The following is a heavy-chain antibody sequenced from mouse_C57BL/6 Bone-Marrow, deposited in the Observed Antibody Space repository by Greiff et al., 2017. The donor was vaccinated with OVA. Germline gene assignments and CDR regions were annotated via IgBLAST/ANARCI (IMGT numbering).Heavy chain of an antibody. CDR2: IDPSDSET. CDR3: ARQGYDYDGWFAY. V-gene: IGHV1-52*01. CDR1: GYTFTSYW. D-gene: IGHD2-4*01. J-gene: IGHJ3*01. Sequence: VQLQQPGAELVRPGSSVKLSCKASGYTFTSYWMHWVKQRPIQGLEWIGNIDPSDSETHYNQKFKDKATLTVDKSSSTAYMQLSSLTSEDSAVYYCARQGYDYDGWFAYWGQGTLVTVSA.